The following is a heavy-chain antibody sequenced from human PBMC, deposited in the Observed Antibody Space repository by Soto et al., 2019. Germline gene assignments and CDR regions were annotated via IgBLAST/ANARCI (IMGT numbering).Heavy chain of an antibody. CDR1: GGSISSSSYY. Sequence: SETLSLTCTVSGGSISSSSYYWGWIRQPPGKGLEWIGSIYYSGSTYYNPSLKSRVTISVDTSKNQFSLKLSSVTAADTAVYYCARRSTYYYYGMDVWGQGTTVTVS. CDR2: IYYSGST. V-gene: IGHV4-39*01. CDR3: ARRSTYYYYGMDV. J-gene: IGHJ6*02.